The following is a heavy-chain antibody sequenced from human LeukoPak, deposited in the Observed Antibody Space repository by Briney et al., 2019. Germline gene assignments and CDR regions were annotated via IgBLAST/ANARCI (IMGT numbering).Heavy chain of an antibody. D-gene: IGHD5-12*01. J-gene: IGHJ4*02. V-gene: IGHV1-69*01. CDR2: IIPIFGTA. CDR1: GGTFSIYA. Sequence: SVKVSFKSSGGTFSIYAIIWVRQAPGQGLEWMGGIIPIFGTANYAQKFQGRVTITAEETTRTAYMEMSSLRSEDTAVYYCARDIVAGGGTRFDYWGQGTLVTVSS. CDR3: ARDIVAGGGTRFDY.